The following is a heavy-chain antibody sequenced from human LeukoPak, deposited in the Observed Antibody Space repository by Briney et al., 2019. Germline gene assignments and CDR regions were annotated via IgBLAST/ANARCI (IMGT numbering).Heavy chain of an antibody. CDR1: GFTFSSYS. J-gene: IGHJ6*03. V-gene: IGHV3-48*04. CDR3: ARDPSAGDPPYYMDV. CDR2: ISSSGSTI. Sequence: SGGSLRLSCAASGFTFSSYSMNWVRQAPGKGLEWVSYISSSGSTIYYADSVKGRFTISRDNAKNSLYLQMNSLRAEDTAVYYCARDPSAGDPPYYMDVWGKGTTVTVSS. D-gene: IGHD6-13*01.